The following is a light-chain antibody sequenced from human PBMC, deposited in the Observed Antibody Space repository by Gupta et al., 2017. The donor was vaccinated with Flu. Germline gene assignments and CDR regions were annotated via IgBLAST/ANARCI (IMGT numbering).Light chain of an antibody. CDR2: GKN. CDR1: SLRSDY. CDR3: NYRDSSGVV. V-gene: IGLV3-19*01. Sequence: ALGQTVRITCQGDSLRSDYASWYQQKPAQALVLCSYGKNNRPSGIPYRVSGSSSGNTASMNSTGAQAEDDYDYSGNYRDSSGVVFGGGTKLTVL. J-gene: IGLJ2*01.